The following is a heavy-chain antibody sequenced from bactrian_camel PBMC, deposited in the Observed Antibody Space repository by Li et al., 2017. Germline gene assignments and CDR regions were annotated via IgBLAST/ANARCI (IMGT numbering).Heavy chain of an antibody. D-gene: IGHD6*01. CDR2: INTGGDRT. CDR3: ASDPSYGGICTLNRGYTY. CDR1: GYTYSSFC. J-gene: IGHJ4*01. V-gene: IGHV3S1*01. Sequence: HVQLVESGGGSVQPGGSLRLSCAVSGYTYSSFCMGWFRESPGKEREAVASINTGGDRTYYADSVKYDDSVKGRFTISQDSAKNTIYLQMNDLKPEDTAMYFCASDPSYGGICTLNRGYTYWGQGTQVTVS.